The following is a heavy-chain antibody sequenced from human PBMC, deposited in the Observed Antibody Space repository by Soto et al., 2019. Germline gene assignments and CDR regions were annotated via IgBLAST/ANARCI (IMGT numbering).Heavy chain of an antibody. CDR3: ARGGGVYYFDY. CDR2: VHHSGTT. CDR1: GDSISSYY. Sequence: PSETLSLTCTVSGDSISSYYGTWIRQSPGKGPEWIGYVHHSGTTNYNPSLESRVTMSLDTSKNQFSLKLNAVTAADTAVYYCARGGGVYYFDYWGQGTLVTVSS. J-gene: IGHJ4*02. D-gene: IGHD2-8*02. V-gene: IGHV4-59*01.